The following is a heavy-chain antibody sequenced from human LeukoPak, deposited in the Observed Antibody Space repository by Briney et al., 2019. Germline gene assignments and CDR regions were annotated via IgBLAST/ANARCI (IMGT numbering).Heavy chain of an antibody. V-gene: IGHV3-23*01. J-gene: IGHJ4*02. CDR2: ITSGGST. CDR1: GFTFSSYA. D-gene: IGHD6-13*01. CDR3: AKWAAMTRFDY. Sequence: PGGSLRLSCAASGFTFSSYAMTWVRQAPGKGLEWVSGITSGGSTYYADSVKGRFTISRDNSKNTLYLPMNSLRAEDTAVYFCAKWAAMTRFDYWGQGTLVTVSS.